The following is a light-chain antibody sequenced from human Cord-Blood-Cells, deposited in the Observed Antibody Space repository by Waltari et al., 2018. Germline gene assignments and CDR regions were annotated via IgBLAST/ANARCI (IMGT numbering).Light chain of an antibody. Sequence: SSELTQDPAVSVALGQTVRITCQGDSLRSYYASWYQQKPGPAPVLVIYGKNNRSSGIPDRFSGSSSGNTASLTITGAQAEDEADYYCNSRDSSGNHVVFGGGTKLTVL. V-gene: IGLV3-19*01. CDR2: GKN. CDR1: SLRSYY. J-gene: IGLJ2*01. CDR3: NSRDSSGNHVV.